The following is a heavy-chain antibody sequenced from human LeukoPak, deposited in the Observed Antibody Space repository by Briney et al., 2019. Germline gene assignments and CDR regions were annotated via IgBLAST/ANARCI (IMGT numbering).Heavy chain of an antibody. CDR3: TLPWGSGSYYDY. V-gene: IGHV3-15*01. Sequence: KSGGSLRLSCAASGFTVSSNYMNWVRQAPGKGLEWVGHIKSKTDGGTTDYAAPVKGRFTISRDDSKNTLFLQMNSLKTEDTAVYYCTLPWGSGSYYDYWGQGTLVTVSS. CDR1: GFTVSSNY. CDR2: IKSKTDGGTT. J-gene: IGHJ4*02. D-gene: IGHD3-10*01.